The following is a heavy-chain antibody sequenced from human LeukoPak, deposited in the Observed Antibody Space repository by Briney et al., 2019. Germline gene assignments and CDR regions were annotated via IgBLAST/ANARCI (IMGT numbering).Heavy chain of an antibody. D-gene: IGHD1-26*01. CDR2: INSDETIS. CDR1: GFTFSSYW. J-gene: IGHJ4*02. V-gene: IGHV3-74*01. Sequence: PGGSLRLSCAASGFTFSSYWMHWVRQVPNQGLMWVSRINSDETISEYVDSVNGRFTISRDNAKNTLYLQMNSLRAEDTAVYYCAREGGEWELLRTFDYWGQGTLVTVSS. CDR3: AREGGEWELLRTFDY.